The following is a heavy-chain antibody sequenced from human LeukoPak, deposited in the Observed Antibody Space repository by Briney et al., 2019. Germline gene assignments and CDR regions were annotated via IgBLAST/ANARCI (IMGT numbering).Heavy chain of an antibody. J-gene: IGHJ4*02. Sequence: GGSLRLSCAASGFTFSDYYMSWIRQAPGKGLEWVSYISSSSSYTNYADSAKGRFTISRDNAKNSLYLQMNSLRAEDTAVYYCARSQKEMDIVVVVAAYFDYWGQGTLVTVSS. CDR3: ARSQKEMDIVVVVAAYFDY. V-gene: IGHV3-11*03. D-gene: IGHD2-15*01. CDR1: GFTFSDYY. CDR2: ISSSSSYT.